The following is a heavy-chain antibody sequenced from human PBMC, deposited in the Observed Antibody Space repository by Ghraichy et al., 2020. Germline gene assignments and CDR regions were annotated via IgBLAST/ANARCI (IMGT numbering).Heavy chain of an antibody. CDR2: ISSSSSTI. CDR1: GFTFSSYS. J-gene: IGHJ3*02. Sequence: GESLNISCAASGFTFSSYSMNWVRQAPGKGLEWVSYISSSSSTIYYADSVKGRFTISRDNAKNSLYLQMNSLRDEDTAVYYCASTPATGDAFDIWGPGTMVTVSS. V-gene: IGHV3-48*02. D-gene: IGHD1-14*01. CDR3: ASTPATGDAFDI.